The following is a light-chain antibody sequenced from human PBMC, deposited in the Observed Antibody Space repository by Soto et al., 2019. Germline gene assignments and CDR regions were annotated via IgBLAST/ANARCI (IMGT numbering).Light chain of an antibody. CDR3: QQSTSYPLT. V-gene: IGKV1-13*02. CDR1: QDIRGA. Sequence: AIQVTQSPSSLSASVGDRVTITCRASQDIRGALAWYQQKPGKAPKLLIYDVSTLESGVPSRFSGSGSGTEFTLTLSSLQPEDFETYYSQQSTSYPLTFGHGTRQE. CDR2: DVS. J-gene: IGKJ5*01.